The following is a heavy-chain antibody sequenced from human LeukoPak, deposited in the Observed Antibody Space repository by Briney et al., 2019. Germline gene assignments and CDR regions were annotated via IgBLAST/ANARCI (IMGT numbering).Heavy chain of an antibody. D-gene: IGHD6-13*01. CDR2: IIASGGST. V-gene: IGHV3-23*01. J-gene: IGHJ4*02. CDR1: GFTFSSFA. Sequence: LTGGSLRLSCAASGFTFSSFAMSWVRQAPGKGLEWVSSIIASGGSTYYADSVKGRFTISRDNSKNTLYLQMNSLRAEDTAVYYCAKDFHRSNNWYFDYWGQGTLVTVSS. CDR3: AKDFHRSNNWYFDY.